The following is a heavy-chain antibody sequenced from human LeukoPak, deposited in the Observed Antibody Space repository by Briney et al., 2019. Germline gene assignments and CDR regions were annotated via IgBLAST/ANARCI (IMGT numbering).Heavy chain of an antibody. Sequence: SETLSLTCTVSGGSMNYIYWSWIRQPPGKGLEWIGYIYYSGSTSYNPSLKSRVSISVDTSKNQFSLKLSSVTAADTAVYYCARVYRSITSSSLRGYHFYYMDVWGKGTTVTVSS. CDR1: GGSMNYIY. CDR3: ARVYRSITSSSLRGYHFYYMDV. V-gene: IGHV4-59*01. D-gene: IGHD2-2*01. CDR2: IYYSGST. J-gene: IGHJ6*03.